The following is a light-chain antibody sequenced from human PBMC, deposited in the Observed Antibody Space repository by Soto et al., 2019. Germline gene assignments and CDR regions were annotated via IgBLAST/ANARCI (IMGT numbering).Light chain of an antibody. J-gene: IGKJ5*01. CDR1: QSVSSY. CDR2: DAS. Sequence: EFVLTQSPATLSLSPGERATLSCRASQSVSSYLAWYQQKPGQAPRLXIYDASNRATGIPARFSGTGSGTEFTLTINNLEPEDFEVYYCQVRTNWSIAFGRGTRLEIK. CDR3: QVRTNWSIA. V-gene: IGKV3-11*01.